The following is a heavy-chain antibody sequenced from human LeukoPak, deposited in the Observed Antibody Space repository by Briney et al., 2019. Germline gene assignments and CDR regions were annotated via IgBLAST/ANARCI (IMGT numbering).Heavy chain of an antibody. CDR1: GGTFSSYA. CDR2: IIPIFGTA. Sequence: GASVKVSCKASGGTFSSYAISWVRQAPGQGLEWMGRIIPIFGTANYAQKFQGRVTITTDESTSTAYMELSSLRSEDTAVYYCARDLYYGDYRLDYWGQGTLVTVSS. D-gene: IGHD4-17*01. CDR3: ARDLYYGDYRLDY. V-gene: IGHV1-69*05. J-gene: IGHJ4*02.